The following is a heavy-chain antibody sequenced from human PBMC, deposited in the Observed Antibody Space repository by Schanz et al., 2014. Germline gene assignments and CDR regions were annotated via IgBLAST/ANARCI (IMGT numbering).Heavy chain of an antibody. Sequence: QVQLQESGPGLVKPSETLSLTCSVSGDSITGVSRYWGWIRQPPGKGLEWIAGVFISATDYVNESLQSRFSIPIDRNKNQLSLKVTSVTAADTAVYFCARLGPATSPDYHYHMDVWGQGTTVVVSS. V-gene: IGHV4-39*01. CDR3: ARLGPATSPDYHYHMDV. J-gene: IGHJ6*02. CDR2: VFISATD. CDR1: GDSITGVSRY.